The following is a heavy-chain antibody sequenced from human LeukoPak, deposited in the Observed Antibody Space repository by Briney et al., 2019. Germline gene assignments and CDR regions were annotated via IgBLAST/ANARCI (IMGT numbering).Heavy chain of an antibody. J-gene: IGHJ6*03. CDR1: GGTFSNDA. V-gene: IGHV1-18*01. D-gene: IGHD5-12*01. CDR2: ISANNGNT. Sequence: ASVKVSCKTSGGTFSNDAITWVRQAPGQGLEWMGWISANNGNTNYAQKLQGRVTMTTDTSTSTAYMELRSLRSDDTAVYYCARAGLPFYYYYMDVWGKGTTVTISS. CDR3: ARAGLPFYYYYMDV.